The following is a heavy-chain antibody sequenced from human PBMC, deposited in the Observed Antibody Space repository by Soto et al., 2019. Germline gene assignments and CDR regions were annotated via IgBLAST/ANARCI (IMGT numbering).Heavy chain of an antibody. CDR2: ISYDGGNK. Sequence: GGSVRLSCAASGFTFSSHTIHWVRQAPGKGLEWVALISYDGGNKYYADSVKGGFTISRDNSKNTLYLQMNSLSVEDTTVYYCARDNGYSHGHGMAVWGQGTTVTVSS. J-gene: IGHJ6*02. V-gene: IGHV3-30-3*01. D-gene: IGHD5-18*01. CDR3: ARDNGYSHGHGMAV. CDR1: GFTFSSHT.